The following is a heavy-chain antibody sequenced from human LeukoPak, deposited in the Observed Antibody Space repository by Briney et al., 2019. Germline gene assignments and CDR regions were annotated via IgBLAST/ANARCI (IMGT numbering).Heavy chain of an antibody. CDR1: GFTFSSYA. CDR3: AKVGHPDRAPKRITMIVVVDSVGY. D-gene: IGHD3-22*01. J-gene: IGHJ4*02. V-gene: IGHV3-23*01. CDR2: ISGSGGST. Sequence: GGSLRLSCAASGFTFSSYAMSWVRQAPGKGLEWVSAISGSGGSTYYADSVKGRFTISRDNSKNTLYLQMNSLRAEDTAVYYCAKVGHPDRAPKRITMIVVVDSVGYWGQGTLVTVSS.